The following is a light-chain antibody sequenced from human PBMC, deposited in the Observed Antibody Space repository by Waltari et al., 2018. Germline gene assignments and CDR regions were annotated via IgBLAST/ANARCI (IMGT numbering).Light chain of an antibody. Sequence: QSALTQPASVSGSPGQSITISCTGTSNDVGAYDYVSWYQQHSGKAPKLLIYDVSNRPSGASNRFSGSKSGNTASLTISGLQAEDEAEYYCSAHTSSSLYVFGTGTRVTVL. V-gene: IGLV2-14*01. CDR3: SAHTSSSLYV. J-gene: IGLJ1*01. CDR1: SNDVGAYDY. CDR2: DVS.